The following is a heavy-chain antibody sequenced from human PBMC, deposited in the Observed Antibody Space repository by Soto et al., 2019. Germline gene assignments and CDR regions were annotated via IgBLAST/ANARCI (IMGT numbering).Heavy chain of an antibody. CDR3: AREGGDGIDY. V-gene: IGHV4-31*03. Sequence: SETLSLTCTVSGGSIRSGSHYWSWIRQHPGKGLEWIGYIYYSGSTYYNPSLKSRITISISTSKNQFSLKLTSVTAADTAVYYCAREGGDGIDYWGQGTLVT. CDR1: GGSIRSGSHY. J-gene: IGHJ4*02. CDR2: IYYSGST. D-gene: IGHD3-16*01.